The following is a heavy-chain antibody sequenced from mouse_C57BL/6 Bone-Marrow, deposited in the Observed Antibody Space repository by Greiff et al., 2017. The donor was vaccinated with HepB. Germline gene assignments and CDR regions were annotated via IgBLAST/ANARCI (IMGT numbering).Heavy chain of an antibody. CDR3: ARDAPITTYGYFDV. CDR1: GFTFSDFY. D-gene: IGHD1-1*01. Sequence: EVNVVESGGGLVQSGRSLRLSCATSGFTFSDFYMEWVRQAPGKGLEWIAASRNKANDYTTEYSASVKGRFIVSRDTSQSILYLQMNALRAEDTAIYYCARDAPITTYGYFDVWGTGTTVTVSS. CDR2: SRNKANDYTT. J-gene: IGHJ1*03. V-gene: IGHV7-1*01.